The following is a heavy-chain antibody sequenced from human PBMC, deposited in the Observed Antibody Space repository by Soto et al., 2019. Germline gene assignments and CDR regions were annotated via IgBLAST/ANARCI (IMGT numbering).Heavy chain of an antibody. Sequence: SETLSLTCSVSGGSVNTGSYYWVWIRQPPGKGLDWIGTIYYSGTTYYNPSLKSRVSVSVDTSKNQFSLKLTSVTAADTAVYYCARLLGRTLTYRGTWVAPWGQGTLVTVSS. J-gene: IGHJ5*02. CDR3: ARLLGRTLTYRGTWVAP. D-gene: IGHD4-4*01. CDR1: GGSVNTGSYY. V-gene: IGHV4-39*01. CDR2: IYYSGTT.